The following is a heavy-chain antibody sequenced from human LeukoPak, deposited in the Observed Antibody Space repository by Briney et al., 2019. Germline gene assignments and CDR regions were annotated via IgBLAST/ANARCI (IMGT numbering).Heavy chain of an antibody. Sequence: PSETLSLTCAVYGGSFSGYYWSWIRQPPGKGLEWIGEINHSGSTNYNPSLKSRVTISVDTSKNQFSLKLSSVTAADTAVYYCAIRQLRVTAPIDYWGQGTLVTVSS. V-gene: IGHV4-34*01. D-gene: IGHD2-21*02. CDR2: INHSGST. CDR3: AIRQLRVTAPIDY. J-gene: IGHJ4*02. CDR1: GGSFSGYY.